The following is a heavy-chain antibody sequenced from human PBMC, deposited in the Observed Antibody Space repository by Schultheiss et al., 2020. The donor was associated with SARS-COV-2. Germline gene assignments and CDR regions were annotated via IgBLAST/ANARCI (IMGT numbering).Heavy chain of an antibody. D-gene: IGHD2-15*01. Sequence: ASVKVSCKASGGTFSSYAISWVRQAPGQGLEWMGWINPNSGGTNYAQKFQGRVTMTRDTSINRVYMELSSLRSDDTAVYYCARDAQDYCSGDSCYSQLDYWGQGTLVNVSS. V-gene: IGHV1-2*02. CDR3: ARDAQDYCSGDSCYSQLDY. J-gene: IGHJ4*02. CDR2: INPNSGGT. CDR1: GGTFSSYA.